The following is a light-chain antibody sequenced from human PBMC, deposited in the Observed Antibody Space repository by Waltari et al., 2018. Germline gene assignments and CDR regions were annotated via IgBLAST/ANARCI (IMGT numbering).Light chain of an antibody. CDR2: TVS. V-gene: IGKV2-40*01. Sequence: DIVMTQTPLSLPVTPGEPASISCRSSQSLLDSDDGNTYLDWYLQKPGQSPQLLIYTVSYRASGVPDRFSSSGSGTDFTLKISRVEAEDVGVYYCMQRIEFPGTFGPGTKVDIK. J-gene: IGKJ3*01. CDR3: MQRIEFPGT. CDR1: QSLLDSDDGNTY.